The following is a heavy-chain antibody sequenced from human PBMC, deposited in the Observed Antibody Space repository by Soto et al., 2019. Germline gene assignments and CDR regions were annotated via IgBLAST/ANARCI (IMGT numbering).Heavy chain of an antibody. CDR1: GFTFSSYG. CDR3: ARVAWAAADQFDY. CDR2: IWYDGSNK. Sequence: QVQLVESGGGVVQPGRSLRLSCAASGFTFSSYGMHWVRQAPGKGLEWVAVIWYDGSNKYYADSVKGRFTISRDNSKNTLYLQMNSLRAEDTAVYYCARVAWAAADQFDYWGQGTLVTVSS. J-gene: IGHJ4*02. D-gene: IGHD6-13*01. V-gene: IGHV3-33*01.